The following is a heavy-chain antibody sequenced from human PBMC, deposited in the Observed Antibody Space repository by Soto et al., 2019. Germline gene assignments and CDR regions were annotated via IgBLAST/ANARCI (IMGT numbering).Heavy chain of an antibody. Sequence: GGSLRLSCAASGFTFSSYGMHWVRQAPGKGLEWVAVISYDGSNKYYADSVKGRFTISRDNSKNTLYLQMNSLRAEETAVYYCAKDREVRGVYYYYMDVWGKGTTVTVSS. CDR1: GFTFSSYG. J-gene: IGHJ6*03. V-gene: IGHV3-30*18. CDR3: AKDREVRGVYYYYMDV. CDR2: ISYDGSNK. D-gene: IGHD3-10*01.